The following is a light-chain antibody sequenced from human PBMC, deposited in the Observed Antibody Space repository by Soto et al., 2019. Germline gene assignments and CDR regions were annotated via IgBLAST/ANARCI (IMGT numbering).Light chain of an antibody. CDR1: SSDVGDYNY. CDR2: EVS. CDR3: TSYTSYSTYV. J-gene: IGLJ1*01. Sequence: QSALTQPASVSGSSGLSITISCTGTSSDVGDYNYVSWYQQHPGKAPKLMIYEVSNRPSGVSYRFSGSKSGNTASLTISGLQAEDETDYYCTSYTSYSTYVFGTGTKLTV. V-gene: IGLV2-14*01.